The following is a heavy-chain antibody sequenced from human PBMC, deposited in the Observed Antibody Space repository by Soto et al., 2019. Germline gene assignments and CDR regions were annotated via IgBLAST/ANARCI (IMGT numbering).Heavy chain of an antibody. D-gene: IGHD3-10*01. CDR1: GGSFSGYY. Sequence: PSETLSLTCAVYGGSFSGYYWSWIRQPPGKGLEWIGEINHSGSTNYNPSLKSRVTISVDTSKNQFSLKLSSVTAADTAVYYCARGTMVRGVIITNYFDYWGQGTLVTVSS. V-gene: IGHV4-34*01. CDR3: ARGTMVRGVIITNYFDY. CDR2: INHSGST. J-gene: IGHJ4*02.